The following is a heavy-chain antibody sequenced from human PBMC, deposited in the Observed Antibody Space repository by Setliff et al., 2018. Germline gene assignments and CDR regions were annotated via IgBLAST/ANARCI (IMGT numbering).Heavy chain of an antibody. V-gene: IGHV3-30*04. Sequence: PGGSLRLSCAASGFTFSSYAMHWVRQAPGKGLEWVAVISYDGSNKYYADSVKGRFTISRDNSKNTLYLQMNSLRAEDTAVYYCARDAKTYYDFWSGYEWDYYYYYMDVWGKGTTVTVSS. CDR1: GFTFSSYA. D-gene: IGHD3-3*01. CDR2: ISYDGSNK. CDR3: ARDAKTYYDFWSGYEWDYYYYYMDV. J-gene: IGHJ6*03.